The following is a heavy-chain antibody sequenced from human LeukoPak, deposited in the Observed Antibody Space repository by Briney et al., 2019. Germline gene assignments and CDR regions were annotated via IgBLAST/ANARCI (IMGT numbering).Heavy chain of an antibody. D-gene: IGHD3-10*01. CDR2: IEQDGSEK. V-gene: IGHV3-7*01. J-gene: IGHJ4*02. CDR1: GFTFSNYW. CDR3: ARDTYYYGSGSYFFDY. Sequence: GGSLRLSCAASGFTFSNYWMSWVRQAPGKGLEWVANIEQDGSEKHYVDSVKGRFTISRDNAKNSLYLQMNSLRAEDTAVYYCARDTYYYGSGSYFFDYWGQGTLVTVSS.